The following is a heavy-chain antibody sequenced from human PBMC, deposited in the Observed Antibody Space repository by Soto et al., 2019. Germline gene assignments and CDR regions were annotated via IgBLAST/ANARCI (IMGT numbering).Heavy chain of an antibody. CDR1: GFTFSSYA. CDR3: AKPLYDSSGPTWYYFDY. Sequence: GGSLILSCAASGFTFSSYAMSWVRQAPGKGLEWVSVISGSGGSTYYADSVKGRFTISRDNSKNTLYLQMNSLRAEDTAVYYCAKPLYDSSGPTWYYFDYWGQGTLVTVSS. D-gene: IGHD3-22*01. CDR2: ISGSGGST. V-gene: IGHV3-23*01. J-gene: IGHJ4*02.